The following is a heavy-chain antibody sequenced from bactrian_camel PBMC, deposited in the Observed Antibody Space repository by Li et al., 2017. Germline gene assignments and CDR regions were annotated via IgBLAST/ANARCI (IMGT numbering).Heavy chain of an antibody. CDR1: GLTFDSAW. D-gene: IGHD2*01. J-gene: IGHJ4*01. CDR2: ISSSGDFT. V-gene: IGHV3S1*01. Sequence: HVQLVESGGGSVQAGGSLRLSCAASGLTFDSAWMYWVRQAPGKGLEWVSMISSSGDFTYGASVKGRFTVSRDNAKNTMSLQMNSLKPEDTALYYCAHSQGYLIRDGMDYWARGPRSPSP.